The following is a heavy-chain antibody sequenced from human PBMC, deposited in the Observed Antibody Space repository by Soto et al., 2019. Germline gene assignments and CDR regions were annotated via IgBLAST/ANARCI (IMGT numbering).Heavy chain of an antibody. CDR1: GGTFSSYA. D-gene: IGHD1-26*01. Sequence: ASVKVSCKASGGTFSSYAISWVRQAPGQGLEWMGGIIPIFGTANYAQKFQGRVTITADESTSTAYMELSSLRSEDTAVYYCARQAGGSYSTGYYYGMDVWGQGTTVTVSS. J-gene: IGHJ6*02. CDR2: IIPIFGTA. CDR3: ARQAGGSYSTGYYYGMDV. V-gene: IGHV1-69*13.